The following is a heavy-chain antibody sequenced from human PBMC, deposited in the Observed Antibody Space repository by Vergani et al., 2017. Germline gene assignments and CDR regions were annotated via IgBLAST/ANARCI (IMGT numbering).Heavy chain of an antibody. J-gene: IGHJ6*02. CDR1: GFTFSSYA. D-gene: IGHD5-18*01. CDR2: ISYDGSNK. Sequence: QVQLVESGGGVVQPGRSLRLSCAASGFTFSSYAMHWVRQAPGKGLEWVAVISYDGSNKYYADSVKSRFTISRDNSKNTLYLQMNSLRAEDTAVYYCAKDLVGQLWLYYYYYYGMDVWGQGTTVTVSS. V-gene: IGHV3-30*18. CDR3: AKDLVGQLWLYYYYYYGMDV.